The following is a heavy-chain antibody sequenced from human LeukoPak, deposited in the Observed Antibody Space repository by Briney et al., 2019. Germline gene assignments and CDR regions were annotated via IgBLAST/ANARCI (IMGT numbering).Heavy chain of an antibody. J-gene: IGHJ4*02. D-gene: IGHD6-19*01. CDR1: GFTFGDYA. Sequence: GGSLRLSCTASGFTFGDYAMSWVRQAPGRGLEWVGFIRSKAYSGTTEYAASVKGRFTISRDDSKSIAYLQMNSLKTEDTAVYYCTRDKWLDDWGQGTLVTVSS. CDR3: TRDKWLDD. V-gene: IGHV3-49*04. CDR2: IRSKAYSGTT.